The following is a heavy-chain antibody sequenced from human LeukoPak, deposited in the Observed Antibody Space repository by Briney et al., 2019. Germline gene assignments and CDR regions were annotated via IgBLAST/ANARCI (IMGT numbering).Heavy chain of an antibody. V-gene: IGHV3-23*01. D-gene: IGHD3-16*02. CDR1: GFTFSSYA. Sequence: GWSLRLSCAASGFTFSSYAMSWVRQAPGKGLEWVSAISGSGGSTYYADSVKGRFTISRDNSKNTLYLQMNSLRAEDTAVYYCAKDGSERYDYVWGSYRYYDYWGQGTLVTVSS. J-gene: IGHJ4*02. CDR2: ISGSGGST. CDR3: AKDGSERYDYVWGSYRYYDY.